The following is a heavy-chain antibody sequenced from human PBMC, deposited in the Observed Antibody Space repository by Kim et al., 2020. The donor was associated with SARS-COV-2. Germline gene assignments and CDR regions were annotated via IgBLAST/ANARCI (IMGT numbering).Heavy chain of an antibody. V-gene: IGHV5-51*01. CDR3: ARGQLTGYYGMDV. J-gene: IGHJ6*02. D-gene: IGHD3-9*01. Sequence: YSPSFQGQVTISADKSISTAYLQWSSLKASDTAMYYCARGQLTGYYGMDVWGQGTTVTVSS.